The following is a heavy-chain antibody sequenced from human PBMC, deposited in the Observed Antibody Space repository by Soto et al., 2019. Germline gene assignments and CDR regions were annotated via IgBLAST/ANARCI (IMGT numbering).Heavy chain of an antibody. Sequence: QLQLQESGPGLVKPSETLSLTCTVSGGSISSSSYYWGWIRQPPGKGLEWIGSIYYSGSTYYNPSLKSRVTISVDTSKNQFSLKLSSVTAADTAVYYCARAQRYYYGSGSYYNPGSSGWYIDYWGQGTLVTVSS. J-gene: IGHJ4*02. V-gene: IGHV4-39*01. CDR3: ARAQRYYYGSGSYYNPGSSGWYIDY. D-gene: IGHD3-10*01. CDR1: GGSISSSSYY. CDR2: IYYSGST.